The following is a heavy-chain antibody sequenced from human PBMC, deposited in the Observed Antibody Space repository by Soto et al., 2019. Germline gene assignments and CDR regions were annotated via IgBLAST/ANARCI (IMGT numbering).Heavy chain of an antibody. J-gene: IGHJ4*02. CDR3: AKDRYYEYGHFDK. Sequence: EVQLLESGGGLVQPGGSLRLSCAASGFRFSSYAMSWVRQAEGKGLEWVSGISGSGGSTYYAESLKGRFTISRDNSKNTVFLQMNSLRVEDTAVYFCAKDRYYEYGHFDKWGQGTLVTVSS. CDR1: GFRFSSYA. D-gene: IGHD3-22*01. V-gene: IGHV3-23*01. CDR2: ISGSGGST.